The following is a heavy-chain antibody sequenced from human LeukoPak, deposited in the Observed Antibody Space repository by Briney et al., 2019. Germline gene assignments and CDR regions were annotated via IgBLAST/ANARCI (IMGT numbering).Heavy chain of an antibody. Sequence: SETLSLTCTVSGYSISSGYDWGWIRQPPGEGLEWIGSIYHSRSTNYNPSLKRRVTISVDTSKNQFSLRLSSVTAADTAVYYCARHTGYSSGWYEGTHAFDIWGQGTMVTVSS. CDR1: GYSISSGYD. CDR3: ARHTGYSSGWYEGTHAFDI. V-gene: IGHV4-38-2*02. CDR2: IYHSRST. D-gene: IGHD6-19*01. J-gene: IGHJ3*02.